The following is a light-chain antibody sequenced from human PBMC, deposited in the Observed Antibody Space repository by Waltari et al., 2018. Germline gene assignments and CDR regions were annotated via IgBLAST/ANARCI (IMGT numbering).Light chain of an antibody. CDR1: SAPITNV. J-gene: IGLJ3*02. V-gene: IGLV4-69*01. CDR3: ETGGHGTWV. Sequence: QLVLTQSPSASASLGASVTLTCTLSSAPITNVLAWHQQQPGKGPRYLMKVNSDGSHRKGDDIPDRFSGSGSGPERYLTISSLQSEDEADYYCETGGHGTWVFGGGTKLTVL. CDR2: VNSDGSH.